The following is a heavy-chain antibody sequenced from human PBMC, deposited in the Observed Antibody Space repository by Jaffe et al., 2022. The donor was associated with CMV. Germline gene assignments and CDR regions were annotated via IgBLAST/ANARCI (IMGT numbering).Heavy chain of an antibody. V-gene: IGHV4-59*01. Sequence: QVQLQESGPGLVKPSETLSLTCTVSGGSISSYYWSWIRQPPGRGLEWIGYIYYSGSTDYNPSLMSRVTISVDTSKNQFSLKLSSVTAADTAVYYCAREGKLYYYGSGGRGYFNYWGQGTLVTVSS. D-gene: IGHD3-10*01. CDR3: AREGKLYYYGSGGRGYFNY. J-gene: IGHJ4*02. CDR1: GGSISSYY. CDR2: IYYSGST.